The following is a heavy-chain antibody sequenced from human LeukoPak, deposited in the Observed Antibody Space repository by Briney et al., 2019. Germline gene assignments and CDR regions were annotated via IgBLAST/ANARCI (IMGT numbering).Heavy chain of an antibody. D-gene: IGHD3-3*01. Sequence: GGSLRLSCAASGLAFSAYKMHWVRQAPGKGLEWVSGISWNSGSIGYADSVKGRFTISRDNAKNSLYLQMNSLRAEDTALYYCAKGRVFGVGTPPGYWGQGTLVTVSS. CDR2: ISWNSGSI. CDR1: GLAFSAYK. V-gene: IGHV3-9*01. J-gene: IGHJ4*02. CDR3: AKGRVFGVGTPPGY.